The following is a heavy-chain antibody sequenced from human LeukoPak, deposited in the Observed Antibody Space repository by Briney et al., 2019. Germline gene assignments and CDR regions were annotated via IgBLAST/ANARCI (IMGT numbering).Heavy chain of an antibody. CDR1: GGSISSYY. CDR2: IYYSGST. V-gene: IGHV4-59*01. CDR3: ARVYYIDSNWFDP. Sequence: PSETLSLTCTVSGGSISSYYWSWIRQPPGKGLEWIGYIYYSGSTDHNPSLKSRVTISLDTSKNQFSLKLSSVTAADTAIYYCARVYYIDSNWFDPWGQGTLVTVSS. J-gene: IGHJ5*02. D-gene: IGHD1-26*01.